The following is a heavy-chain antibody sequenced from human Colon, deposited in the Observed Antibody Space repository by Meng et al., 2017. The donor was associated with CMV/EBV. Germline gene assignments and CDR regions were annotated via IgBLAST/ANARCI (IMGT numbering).Heavy chain of an antibody. CDR2: INSNSGAT. J-gene: IGHJ4*02. D-gene: IGHD1-26*01. CDR3: ARDPSGSRVPFDY. CDR1: GYTFSDYH. V-gene: IGHV1-2*02. Sequence: QWELVQSGAEVKKPGASVKVSCKTSGYTFSDYHIHWVRQAPGQGLEWMGWINSNSGATDYAQKFQGRLTMTRDTSITTVYMELSSLRSDDTAVYYCARDPSGSRVPFDYWGRGSLVTVSS.